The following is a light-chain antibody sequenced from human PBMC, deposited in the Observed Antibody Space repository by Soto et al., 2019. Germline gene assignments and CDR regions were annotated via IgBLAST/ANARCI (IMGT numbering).Light chain of an antibody. J-gene: IGLJ1*01. CDR2: DVS. V-gene: IGLV2-14*01. Sequence: QSVLTQPASVSWSPGQSITISCTGTSSDVGGYNYVSWYQQHPGKAPKLMIYDVSNRPSGISNRFSGSKSGNTASLTISGLQAEDEADYYCSSYTSSSTLEVFGTGT. CDR3: SSYTSSSTLEV. CDR1: SSDVGGYNY.